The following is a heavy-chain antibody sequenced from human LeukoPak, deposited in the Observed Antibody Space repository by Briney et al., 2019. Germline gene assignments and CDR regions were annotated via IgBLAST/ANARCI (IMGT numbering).Heavy chain of an antibody. D-gene: IGHD6-13*01. CDR3: TTFRGYSSSWYLFDY. J-gene: IGHJ4*02. V-gene: IGHV3-15*01. Sequence: PGGSLRLSCAASGFIFSSYAMSWVRQAPGKGLEWVGRIKSKTDGGTTDYAAPVKGRFTISRDDPKNTLYLQMNSLKTEDTAVYYCTTFRGYSSSWYLFDYWGQGTLVTVSS. CDR2: IKSKTDGGTT. CDR1: GFIFSSYA.